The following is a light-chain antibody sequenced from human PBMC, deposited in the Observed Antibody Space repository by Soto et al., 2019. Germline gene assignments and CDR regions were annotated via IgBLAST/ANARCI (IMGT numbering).Light chain of an antibody. CDR2: EDK. Sequence: QSVLTQPPSVSAAPGQTVTISCSGRTSNIGDNYFSWYQHVPGTAPKVLIYEDKMRPSGIPDRFSASKSGTLAALDITGLQTGDEADYYCGMWDNSLNVWGFGGGTKVTVL. J-gene: IGLJ3*02. V-gene: IGLV1-51*02. CDR1: TSNIGDNY. CDR3: GMWDNSLNVWG.